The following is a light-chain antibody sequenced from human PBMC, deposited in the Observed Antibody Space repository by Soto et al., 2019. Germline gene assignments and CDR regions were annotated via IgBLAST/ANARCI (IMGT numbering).Light chain of an antibody. V-gene: IGKV3-15*01. J-gene: IGKJ1*01. CDR2: GAS. CDR1: ESVSSN. Sequence: EIVMTQYPATLSVSPGERAALSCRASESVSSNLAWYQQKPGQAPRLLFYGASTRATDIPARFSGTGSGTEFTLTISSLQSEDFAVYYCQQHSKWPRTFGQGTKVDIK. CDR3: QQHSKWPRT.